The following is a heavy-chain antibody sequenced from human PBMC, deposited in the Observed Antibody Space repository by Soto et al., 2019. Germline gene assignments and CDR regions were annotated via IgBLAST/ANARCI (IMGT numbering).Heavy chain of an antibody. Sequence: GASVKVSCKASGGTFSSYAISWVRQAPGQGLEWMGGIIPIFGTANYAQKFQGRVTITADESTSTAYMELSSLRSEDTAVYYCARGGYDILTGYWFDPWGQGTLVTVSS. D-gene: IGHD3-9*01. V-gene: IGHV1-69*13. CDR1: GGTFSSYA. CDR3: ARGGYDILTGYWFDP. CDR2: IIPIFGTA. J-gene: IGHJ5*02.